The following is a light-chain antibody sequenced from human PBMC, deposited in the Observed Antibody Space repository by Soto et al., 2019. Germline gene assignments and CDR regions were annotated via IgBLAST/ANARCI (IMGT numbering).Light chain of an antibody. CDR1: SSDVGGYNY. J-gene: IGLJ1*01. CDR3: SSYTRSTKEV. V-gene: IGLV2-14*01. Sequence: QSVLTQPSSVSGSPGQSITISCTGTSSDVGGYNYVSWYQQHPGKAPKLMIYEVSNRPSGVSNRFSASKSGNTASLTISGLQAEDEADYYSSSYTRSTKEVFGTGTKVTVL. CDR2: EVS.